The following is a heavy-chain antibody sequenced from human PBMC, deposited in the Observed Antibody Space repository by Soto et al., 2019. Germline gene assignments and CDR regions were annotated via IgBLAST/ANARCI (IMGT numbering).Heavy chain of an antibody. CDR1: NFVFSVYS. V-gene: IGHV3-30-3*01. CDR2: ISYDGGNK. CDR3: ARDKDQYDFCGGTLDS. D-gene: IGHD3-3*01. Sequence: QLVESGGGVVQPERSLKLSCTASNFVFSVYSLHWVRQAPGKGLEWVALISYDGGNKYYADSVKGRFTISRDNSKNTLDLQMNSLRREDTAVYYFARDKDQYDFCGGTLDSWGQGTLVTVSS. J-gene: IGHJ4*02.